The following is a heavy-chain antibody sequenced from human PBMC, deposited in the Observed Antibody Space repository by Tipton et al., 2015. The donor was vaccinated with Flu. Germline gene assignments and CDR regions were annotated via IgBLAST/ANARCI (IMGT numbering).Heavy chain of an antibody. V-gene: IGHV3-48*03. Sequence: LSLTCAVSGGSISSSHWWSWVRQPPGEGLEWLSYIDKSGSAIFYADSVKGRFTISRDDFKNSLYLQMNSLRVEDTALYYCARGWFDAWGRGTLVTVSS. CDR2: IDKSGSAI. CDR1: GGSISSSHW. CDR3: ARGWFDA. J-gene: IGHJ5*02.